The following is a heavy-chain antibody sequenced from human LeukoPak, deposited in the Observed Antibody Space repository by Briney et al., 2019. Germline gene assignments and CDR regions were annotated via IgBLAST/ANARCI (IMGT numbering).Heavy chain of an antibody. CDR1: GYIFSGYY. CDR3: ARGRFNYFDSNGHDAFDI. J-gene: IGHJ3*02. Sequence: GASVTVSCAASGYIFSGYYMHWVRQAPGQGLEWMGCINPNSGVTNYAQKFQDRINMARDTSITTSYMELSRLRSDDTAVYYCARGRFNYFDSNGHDAFDIWGQGTMVTVSS. CDR2: INPNSGVT. V-gene: IGHV1-2*02. D-gene: IGHD3-22*01.